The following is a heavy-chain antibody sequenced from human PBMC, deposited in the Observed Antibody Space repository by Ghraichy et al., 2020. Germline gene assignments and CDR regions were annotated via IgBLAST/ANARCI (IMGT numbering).Heavy chain of an antibody. D-gene: IGHD3-10*01. CDR1: GFTFSSYS. J-gene: IGHJ6*03. CDR3: ARVGGSGSYGPYYYYYYYMDV. V-gene: IGHV3-21*01. Sequence: GGSLRLSCAASGFTFSSYSMNWVRQAPGKGLEWVSSISSSSSYIYYADSVKGRFTISRDNAKNSLYLQMNSLRAEDTAVYYCARVGGSGSYGPYYYYYYYMDVWGKGTTVTVSS. CDR2: ISSSSSYI.